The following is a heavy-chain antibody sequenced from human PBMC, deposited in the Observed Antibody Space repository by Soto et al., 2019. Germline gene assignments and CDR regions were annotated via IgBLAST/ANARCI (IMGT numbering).Heavy chain of an antibody. CDR1: GYTFTDYW. CDR3: ARQHPLDSSALDN. J-gene: IGHJ4*02. D-gene: IGHD6-19*01. Sequence: GESLKISCKCSGYTFTDYWIGWVRPVPGEGLGDMGTIYAGGSDTRYSPSFEGRVTMSVDKSISTAYLHWSSLKASDTAMYYCARQHPLDSSALDNWGQGTLVTVSS. CDR2: IYAGGSDT. V-gene: IGHV5-51*01.